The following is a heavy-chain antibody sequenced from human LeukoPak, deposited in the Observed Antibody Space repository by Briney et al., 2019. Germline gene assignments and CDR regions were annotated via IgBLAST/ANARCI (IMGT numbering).Heavy chain of an antibody. CDR2: INHSGST. CDR3: ARGRRRGAILNWFDP. V-gene: IGHV4-34*01. Sequence: PSETLSLTCTLYGGYFSGYYWSWIRQPPGKGLEWIGEINHSGSTTYNPSLKSRVAISVDTSKNQFSLKLSSVTAADTAVYYCARGRRRGAILNWFDPWGQGALVTVSS. J-gene: IGHJ5*02. D-gene: IGHD3-10*01. CDR1: GGYFSGYY.